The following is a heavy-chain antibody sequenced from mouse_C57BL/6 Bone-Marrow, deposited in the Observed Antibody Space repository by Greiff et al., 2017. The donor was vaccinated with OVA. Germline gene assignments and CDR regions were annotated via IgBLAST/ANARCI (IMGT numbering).Heavy chain of an antibody. V-gene: IGHV1-15*01. CDR3: TRGRYYYGSSPWFAY. CDR1: GYTFTDYE. D-gene: IGHD1-1*01. CDR2: IDPETGGT. J-gene: IGHJ3*01. Sequence: VQLQQSGAELVRPGASVTLSCKASGYTFTDYEMHWVKQTPVHGLEWIGAIDPETGGTAYNQKFKGKATLTADKSSSTAYMELRSLTSEDSAVYYCTRGRYYYGSSPWFAYWGQGTLVTVSA.